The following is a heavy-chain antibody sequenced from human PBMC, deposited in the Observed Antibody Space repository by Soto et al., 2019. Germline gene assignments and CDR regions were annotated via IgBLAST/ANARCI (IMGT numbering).Heavy chain of an antibody. Sequence: QVQLVQSGAEVKNPGASVKVSCKASGYTFTRYGIGWARQAPGHGLEWMGWINTYNGNTNYAQNVQGRVTLTTDTSTSTAYMELRSLRSNDTAIYYCAMVDVYVTPSPQDVRGQGTTVTVSS. V-gene: IGHV1-18*01. CDR3: AMVDVYVTPSPQDV. CDR2: INTYNGNT. CDR1: GYTFTRYG. D-gene: IGHD3-16*01. J-gene: IGHJ6*02.